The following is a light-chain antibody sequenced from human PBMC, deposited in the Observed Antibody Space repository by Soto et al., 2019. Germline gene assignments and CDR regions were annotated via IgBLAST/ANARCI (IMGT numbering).Light chain of an antibody. CDR3: CSYAGSNSEV. CDR1: SSDVGSYNL. Sequence: QSVLTQPASVSGTPGQSITISCTGDSSDVGSYNLVSWYQQHAGEVPQLIIYEVTKPPSGVSNRSSGSKSGNTASLTISGLQTEDEADYYCCSYAGSNSEVFGTGTKLTVL. CDR2: EVT. V-gene: IGLV2-23*02. J-gene: IGLJ1*01.